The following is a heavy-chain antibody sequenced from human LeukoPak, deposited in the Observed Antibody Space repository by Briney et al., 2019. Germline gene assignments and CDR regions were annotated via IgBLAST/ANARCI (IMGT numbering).Heavy chain of an antibody. J-gene: IGHJ5*02. Sequence: YPSETLSLTCAVYGGSFSGYYWSWIRQPPGKGLEWIGEINHSGSTNYNPSLKSRVTISVDTSKNQFSLKLSSVTAADTAVYYCARRDYYGSGSSNWFDPWGQGTLVTVSS. CDR1: GGSFSGYY. D-gene: IGHD3-10*01. CDR3: ARRDYYGSGSSNWFDP. V-gene: IGHV4-34*01. CDR2: INHSGST.